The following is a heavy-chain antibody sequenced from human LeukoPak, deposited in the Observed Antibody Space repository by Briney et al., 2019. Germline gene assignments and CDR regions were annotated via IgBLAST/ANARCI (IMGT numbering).Heavy chain of an antibody. D-gene: IGHD6-19*01. CDR1: GFNFSYYG. V-gene: IGHV3-30-3*01. J-gene: IGHJ4*02. CDR3: ARVIRSSGWYVDY. CDR2: ISYDGSNQ. Sequence: GGSLRLSCAASGFNFSYYGVHWVRRAPGKGLEWLAVISYDGSNQDYADSVKGRLTISRDNSKSTLYLQMNGLKPEDTALYYCARVIRSSGWYVDYWGQGTLVTVSS.